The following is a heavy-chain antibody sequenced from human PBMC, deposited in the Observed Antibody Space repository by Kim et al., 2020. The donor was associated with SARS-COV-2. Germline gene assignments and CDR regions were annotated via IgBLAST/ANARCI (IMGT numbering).Heavy chain of an antibody. CDR3: ARDEGTSSWYPDYFDY. J-gene: IGHJ4*02. Sequence: SETLSLTCTVSGYSISSGYYWGWLQQPPGKGLGWIGSIYHSGSTYYNPSLKSRVTISVDTSKNQFSLKLSSVTAADTAVYYCARDEGTSSWYPDYFDYWGQGTLVTVSS. V-gene: IGHV4-38-2*02. D-gene: IGHD6-13*01. CDR2: IYHSGST. CDR1: GYSISSGYY.